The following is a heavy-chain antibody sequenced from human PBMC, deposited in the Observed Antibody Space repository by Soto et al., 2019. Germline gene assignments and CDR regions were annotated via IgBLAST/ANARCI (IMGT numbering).Heavy chain of an antibody. CDR1: GGNFSDYY. Sequence: SETLSLTCAVYGGNFSDYYWSWIRQPPGKGLEWIGEINHSGITNYSPSLKSRVTMSVDTSKNQFSLKLTSVTAADTALYYCARFPFDSNDWTNPRYFDIWGQGTLVTVSS. CDR2: INHSGIT. D-gene: IGHD3-22*01. J-gene: IGHJ4*02. CDR3: ARFPFDSNDWTNPRYFDI. V-gene: IGHV4-34*01.